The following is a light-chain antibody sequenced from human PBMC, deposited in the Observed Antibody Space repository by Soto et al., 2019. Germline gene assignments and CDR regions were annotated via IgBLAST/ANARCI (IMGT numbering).Light chain of an antibody. J-gene: IGLJ3*02. CDR1: SSDVGSYNL. Sequence: QSVLTQPASVSGSPGQSISIPCAVTSSDVGSYNLVSWYQQYPGKAPRLMIYEVNKRPSGVSNRFSGSKSGNTASLTISGLQAEDEADYYCCSYAGSNTMMFGGGTKVTVL. CDR3: CSYAGSNTMM. CDR2: EVN. V-gene: IGLV2-23*02.